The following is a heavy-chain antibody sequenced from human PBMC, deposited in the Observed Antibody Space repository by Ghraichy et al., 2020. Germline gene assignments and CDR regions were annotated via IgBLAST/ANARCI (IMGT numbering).Heavy chain of an antibody. V-gene: IGHV1-18*01. Sequence: ASVKVSCKASGYTFTSYGISWVRQAPGQGLEWMGWISAYNGNTNYAQKLQGRVTMTTDASTSTAYMELRSLRSDDTAVYYCARERHYYDSSGLYSPNYYYGMDVCGQGNTVTVSS. CDR2: ISAYNGNT. CDR3: ARERHYYDSSGLYSPNYYYGMDV. D-gene: IGHD3-22*01. CDR1: GYTFTSYG. J-gene: IGHJ6*02.